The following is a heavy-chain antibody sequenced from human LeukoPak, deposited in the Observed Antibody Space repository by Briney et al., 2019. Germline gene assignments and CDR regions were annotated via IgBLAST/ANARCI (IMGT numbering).Heavy chain of an antibody. D-gene: IGHD3-22*01. CDR3: AREPPYYYDSSGYYFDY. CDR2: ISAYNGNT. J-gene: IGHJ4*02. CDR1: GYTFTSYG. V-gene: IGHV1-18*01. Sequence: ASVTVSCKASGYTFTSYGISWVRQAPGQGLEWMGWISAYNGNTNYAQKLQGRVTMTTDTSTSTAYMELRSLRSDDTAVYYCAREPPYYYDSSGYYFDYWGQGTLVTVSS.